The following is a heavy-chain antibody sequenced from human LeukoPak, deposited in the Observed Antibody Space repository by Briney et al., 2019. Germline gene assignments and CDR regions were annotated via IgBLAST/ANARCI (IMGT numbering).Heavy chain of an antibody. V-gene: IGHV3-23*01. D-gene: IGHD3-3*01. Sequence: PGGSLRLSCAASGFTFSSYAMSWVRQAPGQGLEWVSAISDSGGNTYYADSVKGRFTISRDNSKNTLYLQMNSLRAEDTAVYYCAKANLRIFGVGTYFDYWGQGTLVTVSS. J-gene: IGHJ4*02. CDR2: ISDSGGNT. CDR3: AKANLRIFGVGTYFDY. CDR1: GFTFSSYA.